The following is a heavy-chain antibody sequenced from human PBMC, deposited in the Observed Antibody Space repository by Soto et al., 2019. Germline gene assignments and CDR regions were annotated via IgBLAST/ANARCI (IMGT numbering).Heavy chain of an antibody. Sequence: EVQLVESGGGLVKPGGSLRLSCAASGFTFSSYSMNWVRQAPGKGLEWVSSISSSSSYIYYADSVKGRFTISRDNAKNSLYLQMNSLRAEDTAVYYCARTPCGDDCYPPYYGMDVWGQGTTVTVSS. CDR2: ISSSSSYI. D-gene: IGHD2-21*02. J-gene: IGHJ6*02. CDR1: GFTFSSYS. CDR3: ARTPCGDDCYPPYYGMDV. V-gene: IGHV3-21*01.